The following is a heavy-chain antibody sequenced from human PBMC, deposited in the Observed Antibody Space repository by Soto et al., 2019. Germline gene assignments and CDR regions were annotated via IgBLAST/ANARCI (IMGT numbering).Heavy chain of an antibody. D-gene: IGHD2-8*01. CDR1: GFSFSNYG. CDR3: SKDRRGGRAVLDS. CDR2: ISYDGSSK. J-gene: IGHJ4*02. Sequence: LRLSCAASGFSFSNYGMHWVRQAPGKGLEWVAVISYDGSSKYHADSVKGRFTISRDNSKNTLHLQMNSLRAEDTAVYYCSKDRRGGRAVLDSWGQGTPVTVSS. V-gene: IGHV3-30*18.